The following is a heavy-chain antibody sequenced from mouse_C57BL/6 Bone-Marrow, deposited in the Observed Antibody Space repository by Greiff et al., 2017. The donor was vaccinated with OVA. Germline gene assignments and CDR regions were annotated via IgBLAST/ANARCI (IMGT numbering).Heavy chain of an antibody. V-gene: IGHV14-4*01. D-gene: IGHD2-4*01. J-gene: IGHJ4*01. CDR1: GFNIKDDY. CDR3: TNPRDYGNAMDY. Sequence: EVQLQQSGAELVRPGASVKLSCTASGFNIKDDYMHWVKQRPEQGLEWIGWIDPENGDTESASKFQGKATITADTSSNTAYLQLSSLTSEDTAVYYCTNPRDYGNAMDYWGQGTSVTVSS. CDR2: IDPENGDT.